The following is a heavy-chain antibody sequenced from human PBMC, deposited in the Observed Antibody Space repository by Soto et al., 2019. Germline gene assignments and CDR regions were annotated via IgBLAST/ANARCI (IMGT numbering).Heavy chain of an antibody. CDR3: AHRPSYCSGGSCCSGFDY. D-gene: IGHD2-15*01. CDR2: IYWDDDK. J-gene: IGHJ4*02. V-gene: IGHV2-5*02. Sequence: SGPTLVNPTQTLTLTCTFSGLSLSTSGVGVGWIRQPPGKALEWLALIYWDDDKRYSPSLKSRLTITKDTSKNQVVLTMTNMDPVDTATYYCAHRPSYCSGGSCCSGFDYWGQGTLVTVSS. CDR1: GLSLSTSGVG.